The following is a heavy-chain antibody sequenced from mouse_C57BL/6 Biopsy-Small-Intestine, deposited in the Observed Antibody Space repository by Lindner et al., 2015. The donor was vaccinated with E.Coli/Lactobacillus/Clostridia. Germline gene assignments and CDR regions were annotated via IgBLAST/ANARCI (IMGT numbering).Heavy chain of an antibody. D-gene: IGHD1-1*01. CDR3: ATVEDYGGHDFPP. CDR1: GGTFSSYA. Sequence: SVKVSCKASGGTFSSYAISWVRQAPGQGLEWMGGIIPIYGTANYAQKFQGRVTISADISTSTAYMELSSLRSEDTAMYFCATVEDYGGHDFPPWGQGTQVTVSS. J-gene: IGHJ4*01. CDR2: IIPIYGTA. V-gene: IGHV1-81*01.